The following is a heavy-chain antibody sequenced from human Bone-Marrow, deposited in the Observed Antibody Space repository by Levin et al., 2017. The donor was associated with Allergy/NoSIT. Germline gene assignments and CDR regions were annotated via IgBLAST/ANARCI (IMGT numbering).Heavy chain of an antibody. Sequence: PGGSLRLSCKASGGRFSNYAISWVRQAPGQGLEWMGGIIPAFGSTNYAQKFQGRVTIIADESTSTAYMELRSLKSEDTAVYYCARARDGYYGSGSFDFWGQGTLLTVSS. D-gene: IGHD3-10*01. J-gene: IGHJ4*02. V-gene: IGHV1-69*01. CDR3: ARARDGYYGSGSFDF. CDR1: GGRFSNYA. CDR2: IIPAFGST.